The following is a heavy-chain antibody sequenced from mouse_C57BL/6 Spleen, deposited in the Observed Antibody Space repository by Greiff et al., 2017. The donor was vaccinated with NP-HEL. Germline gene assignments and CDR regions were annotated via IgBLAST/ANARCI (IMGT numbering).Heavy chain of an antibody. J-gene: IGHJ4*01. CDR1: GYTFTSYW. Sequence: QVHVKQPGAELVKPGASVKMSCKASGYTFTSYWITWVKQRPGQGLEWIGDIYPGSGSTNYNEKFKSKATLTVDTSSSTAYMQLSSLTSEDSAVYYCARYDGYLYAMDYWGQGTSVTVSS. D-gene: IGHD2-3*01. CDR2: IYPGSGST. CDR3: ARYDGYLYAMDY. V-gene: IGHV1-55*01.